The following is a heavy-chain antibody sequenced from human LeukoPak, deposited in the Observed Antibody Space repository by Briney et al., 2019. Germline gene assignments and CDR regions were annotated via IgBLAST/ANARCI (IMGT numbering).Heavy chain of an antibody. CDR1: GGTFSSYA. J-gene: IGHJ5*02. CDR3: ARIGRRSSGYYVNNWFDP. D-gene: IGHD3-22*01. Sequence: EASVKVSCKASGGTFSSYAINWVRQATGQGLEWMGWMNPNSGNTGYAQKFQGRVTMTRNTSISTAYMELSSLRSEDTAVYYCARIGRRSSGYYVNNWFDPWGQGTLVTVSS. V-gene: IGHV1-8*02. CDR2: MNPNSGNT.